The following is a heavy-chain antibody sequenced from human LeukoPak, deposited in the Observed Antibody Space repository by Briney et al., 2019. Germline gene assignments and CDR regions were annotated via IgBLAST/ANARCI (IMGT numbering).Heavy chain of an antibody. V-gene: IGHV4-39*01. Sequence: SETLSLTCTVSGGSISSSSYYWGWIRQPPGKGLEWIGSIYYSGSTNYNPSLKSRVSISVDTSKNHFSLKLSSVTAADTAVYYCARHYYFGVDVWGQGTTVTVSS. CDR2: IYYSGST. J-gene: IGHJ6*02. CDR3: ARHYYFGVDV. CDR1: GGSISSSSYY.